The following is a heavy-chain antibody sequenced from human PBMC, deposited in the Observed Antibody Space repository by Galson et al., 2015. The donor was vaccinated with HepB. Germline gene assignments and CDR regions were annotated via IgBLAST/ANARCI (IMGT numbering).Heavy chain of an antibody. J-gene: IGHJ4*02. CDR1: GFTFSNYN. D-gene: IGHD7-27*01. CDR3: ARDPPLGTPFDF. CDR2: INSDSTYM. V-gene: IGHV3-21*01. Sequence: SLRLSCATSGFTFSNYNMIWVRQAPGKGLEWVSSINSDSTYMYYADSVKGRFSISRDNAKNSLYLQMNSLGTEDTAVYFCARDPPLGTPFDFWGQGTLLTVSS.